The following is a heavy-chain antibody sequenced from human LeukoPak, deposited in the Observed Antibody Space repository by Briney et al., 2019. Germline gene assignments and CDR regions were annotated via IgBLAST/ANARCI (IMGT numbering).Heavy chain of an antibody. CDR3: ARTMYYYDSSGYYLGAFDI. Sequence: PSETLSLTCTVSGGSISSGGYCWSWIRQHPGKGLEWIGYIYYSGSTYYNPSLKSRVTISVDTSKNQFSLKLSSVTAADTAVYYCARTMYYYDSSGYYLGAFDIWGQGTMVTVSS. V-gene: IGHV4-31*03. CDR1: GGSISSGGYC. J-gene: IGHJ3*02. D-gene: IGHD3-22*01. CDR2: IYYSGST.